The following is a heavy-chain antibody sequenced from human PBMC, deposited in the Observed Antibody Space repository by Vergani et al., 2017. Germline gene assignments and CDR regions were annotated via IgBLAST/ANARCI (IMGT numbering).Heavy chain of an antibody. J-gene: IGHJ5*02. D-gene: IGHD6-19*01. CDR3: ARAKRGRIAVSAADT. V-gene: IGHV7-4-1*01. Sequence: QVQLVQSGSELKKPGASVKVSCKASGYTFTTYALHWVRQAPGQGLEWLGWINPITETPTYAQAFTGRFVFTLDTSVNTAFLQIRGLTAEDTALYYCARAKRGRIAVSAADTWGQGTQVTVSS. CDR1: GYTFTTYA. CDR2: INPITETP.